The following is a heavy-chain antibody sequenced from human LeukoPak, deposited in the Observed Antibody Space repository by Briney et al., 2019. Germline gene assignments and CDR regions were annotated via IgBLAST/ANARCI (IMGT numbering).Heavy chain of an antibody. J-gene: IGHJ6*03. CDR1: GYTFTSYD. V-gene: IGHV1-8*01. CDR3: ARRSGYYNYMDV. CDR2: MNPNSGNT. Sequence: ASVKVSCKASGYTFTSYDINSVRQATGQGLEWMGWMNPNSGNTGYAQKFQGRATMTRNTSISTAYMELSSLRSEDTAVYYCARRSGYYNYMDVWGKGTTVTVSS.